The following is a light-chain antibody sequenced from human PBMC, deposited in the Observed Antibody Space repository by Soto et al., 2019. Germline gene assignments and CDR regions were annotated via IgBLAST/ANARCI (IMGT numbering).Light chain of an antibody. CDR2: GNR. V-gene: IGLV1-40*01. CDR1: NSNLGAGYD. CDR3: QAYDYSLTAFV. Sequence: AVVTQPPSVSGVPGQRVTISCTGNNSNLGAGYDVHWYQQLPGAAPKLVVFGNRNRPSGVPERFSGSKSGTSASLAITGLQAEDEADYYCQAYDYSLTAFVFGGGTKLTVL. J-gene: IGLJ3*02.